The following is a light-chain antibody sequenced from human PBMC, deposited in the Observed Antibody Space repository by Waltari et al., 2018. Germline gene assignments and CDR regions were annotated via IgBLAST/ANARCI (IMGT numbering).Light chain of an antibody. V-gene: IGKV3-11*01. CDR3: QQRSNWPT. CDR1: QSVNSY. CDR2: DAS. Sequence: EIVLTQSPATLSLFPGERATLSCRASQSVNSYLAWYQQKPGQAPRLLIYDASNRATGIPARFSGSGSGTDFTLTISSLEPEDFAVYYCQQRSNWPTFGGGTKVEIK. J-gene: IGKJ4*01.